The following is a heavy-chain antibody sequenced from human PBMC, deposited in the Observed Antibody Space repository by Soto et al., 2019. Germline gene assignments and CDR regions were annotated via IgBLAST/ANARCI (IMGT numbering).Heavy chain of an antibody. V-gene: IGHV4-4*02. Sequence: SQTGSAGVPTMSKSNLWRWLRETPGQGLEWIGEMHHSGSTNYNPSLKSRVTISVDKSKNQFSLKLSSVTAADTAVYYCARDLLDVSMRELNYGMAVWGQGSTVT. CDR1: VPTMSKSNL. D-gene: IGHD1-26*01. CDR2: MHHSGST. J-gene: IGHJ6*02. CDR3: ARDLLDVSMRELNYGMAV.